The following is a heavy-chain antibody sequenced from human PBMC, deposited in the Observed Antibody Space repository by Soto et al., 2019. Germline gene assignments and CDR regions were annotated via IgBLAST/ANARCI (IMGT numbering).Heavy chain of an antibody. D-gene: IGHD4-17*01. CDR2: INSDGSST. V-gene: IGHV3-74*01. J-gene: IGHJ1*01. CDR3: ARGVSVATVTPVGY. CDR1: GFSFSSYW. Sequence: EVQLVESGGGLVQPRGSLRLSCAASGFSFSSYWMHWVRQVPGKGLVWVSRINSDGSSTNYADSVKGRFTISRDNAKNTLYLQMNSLRAEDTAVYYCARGVSVATVTPVGYWGQGNLVTVSS.